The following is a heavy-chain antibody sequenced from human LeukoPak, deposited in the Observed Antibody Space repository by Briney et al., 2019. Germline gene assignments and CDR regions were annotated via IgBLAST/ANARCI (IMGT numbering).Heavy chain of an antibody. V-gene: IGHV3-48*04. CDR3: ARDRGGSYSAIDY. D-gene: IGHD2-15*01. Sequence: PGGSLRLSCAASGFTFSSYSLTWVRQAPGKGLEWVSFISSSSITIYYADFVKGRFTISSENAEKSLYLQMNSLRAQDTAVSHCARDRGGSYSAIDYWGQGTLVTVSS. CDR2: ISSSSITI. J-gene: IGHJ4*02. CDR1: GFTFSSYS.